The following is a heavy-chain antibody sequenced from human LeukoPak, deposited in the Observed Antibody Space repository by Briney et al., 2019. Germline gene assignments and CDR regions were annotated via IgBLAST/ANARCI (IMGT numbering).Heavy chain of an antibody. J-gene: IGHJ6*03. Sequence: SQTLSLTCTVSGGTISSGGYYWSWIRQPPGKGLEWIGYIYHSGSTYYNPSLKSRVTISVDRSKNQFSLKLSSVTAADTAVYYCARRSISDYMDVWGKGTTVTVSS. CDR1: GGTISSGGYY. CDR3: ARRSISDYMDV. V-gene: IGHV4-30-2*01. CDR2: IYHSGST. D-gene: IGHD2-21*01.